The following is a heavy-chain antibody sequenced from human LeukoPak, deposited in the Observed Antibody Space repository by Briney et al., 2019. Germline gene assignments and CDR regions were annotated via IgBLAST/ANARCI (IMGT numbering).Heavy chain of an antibody. CDR3: ARDQVDTAMDTKSYYYYMDV. Sequence: SETLSPTCTVSGGSISSSSYYWGWIRQPPGKGLEWIGSIYYSGSTYYNPSLKSRVTISVDTSKNQFSLKLSSVTAADTAVYYCARDQVDTAMDTKSYYYYMDVWGKGTTVTVSS. V-gene: IGHV4-39*07. D-gene: IGHD5-18*01. J-gene: IGHJ6*03. CDR2: IYYSGST. CDR1: GGSISSSSYY.